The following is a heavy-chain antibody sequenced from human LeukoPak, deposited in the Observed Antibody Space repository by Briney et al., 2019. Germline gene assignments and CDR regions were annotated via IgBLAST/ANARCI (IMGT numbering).Heavy chain of an antibody. J-gene: IGHJ4*02. D-gene: IGHD5-12*01. Sequence: ASVKVSCKASGYTFIDYYIHWVRQAPGQGLEWMGWINPNSGGTKYAQKFQGWVTMTSDTSISTAYMELSRLRSDDTAVYYCARDTGYSGYDPFDYWGQGTLVSVFS. CDR2: INPNSGGT. CDR3: ARDTGYSGYDPFDY. V-gene: IGHV1-2*04. CDR1: GYTFIDYY.